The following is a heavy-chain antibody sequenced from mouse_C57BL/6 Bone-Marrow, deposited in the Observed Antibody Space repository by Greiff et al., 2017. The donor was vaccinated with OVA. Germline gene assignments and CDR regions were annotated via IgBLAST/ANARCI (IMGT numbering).Heavy chain of an antibody. Sequence: EVKLMESGGGLVKPGGSLKLSCAASGFTFSSYAMSWVRQTPEKRLEWVATISDGGSYTYYPDNVKGRFTISRDNAKNNLYLQMSHLKSEDTAMYYCARDGRPLFDYWGQGTTLTVSS. CDR2: ISDGGSYT. J-gene: IGHJ2*01. CDR1: GFTFSSYA. CDR3: ARDGRPLFDY. V-gene: IGHV5-4*01. D-gene: IGHD4-1*01.